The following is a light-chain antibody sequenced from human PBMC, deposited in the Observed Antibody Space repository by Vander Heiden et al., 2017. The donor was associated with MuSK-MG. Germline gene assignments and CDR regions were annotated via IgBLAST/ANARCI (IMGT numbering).Light chain of an antibody. Sequence: SSELTQDPAVSVALGQTVRITCQGDSLRGYYASWYQQKPRQAPALVIYGNNNRPSGIPDRFSGSISGNTASLTITGAQAEDEADYYCGSRDSTDNRSGIFGGGTKLTVL. CDR1: SLRGYY. CDR2: GNN. CDR3: GSRDSTDNRSGI. J-gene: IGLJ2*01. V-gene: IGLV3-19*01.